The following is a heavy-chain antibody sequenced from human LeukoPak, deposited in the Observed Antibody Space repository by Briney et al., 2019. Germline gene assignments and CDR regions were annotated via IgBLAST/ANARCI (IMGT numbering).Heavy chain of an antibody. CDR2: IYYSGST. CDR1: GGSISSGGYY. Sequence: SETLSLTCTVSGGSISSGGYYWSWIRQHPGKGLEWIGYIYYSGSTYYNPSLKSRVTISVDTSKNQFSLKLSSVTAADTAVYYCARRAKLYDYGNLEWGQGTLVTVPS. V-gene: IGHV4-31*03. J-gene: IGHJ4*02. CDR3: ARRAKLYDYGNLE. D-gene: IGHD4-11*01.